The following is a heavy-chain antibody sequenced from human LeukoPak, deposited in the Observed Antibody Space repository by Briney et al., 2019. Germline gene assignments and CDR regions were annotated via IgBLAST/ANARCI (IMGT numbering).Heavy chain of an antibody. V-gene: IGHV3-9*01. CDR3: AKGQYSGSYGGTHYFDY. J-gene: IGHJ4*02. D-gene: IGHD1-26*01. CDR2: ISWNSGSI. CDR1: GFTFDDYA. Sequence: GGSLRLSCAASGFTFDDYAMHWVRQAPGKGLEWASGISWNSGSIGYADSVKGRFTISRDNAKNSLYLQMNSLRAEDTALYYCAKGQYSGSYGGTHYFDYWGQGTLVTVSS.